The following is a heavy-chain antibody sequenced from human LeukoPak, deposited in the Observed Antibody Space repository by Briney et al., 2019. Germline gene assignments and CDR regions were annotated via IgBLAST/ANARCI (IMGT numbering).Heavy chain of an antibody. D-gene: IGHD1-26*01. V-gene: IGHV4-59*01. CDR2: IYYSGGT. J-gene: IGHJ4*02. CDR3: AREDSGSYYFDY. Sequence: SETLSLTCTVSGGSISSYYWSWIRQPPGKGLEWIGYIYYSGGTNYNPSLKSRVTISVDTSKNQFSLKLSSVTAADTAVYYCAREDSGSYYFDYWGQGTLVTVSS. CDR1: GGSISSYY.